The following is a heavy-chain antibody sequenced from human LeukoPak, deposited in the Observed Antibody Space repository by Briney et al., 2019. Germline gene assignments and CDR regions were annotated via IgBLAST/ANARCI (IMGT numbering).Heavy chain of an antibody. J-gene: IGHJ4*02. CDR2: IYPGDSDT. CDR1: GYSFTSYW. V-gene: IGHV5-51*01. D-gene: IGHD3-3*01. Sequence: LGESLKISCKGSGYSFTSYWIGWVRQMPGKGLEWMGIIYPGDSDTRSSPSFQGQVTISADKSLSTACLQWSSLKASDTAMYYCARINSPYYDFWSGYYSLWGQGTLVTVSS. CDR3: ARINSPYYDFWSGYYSL.